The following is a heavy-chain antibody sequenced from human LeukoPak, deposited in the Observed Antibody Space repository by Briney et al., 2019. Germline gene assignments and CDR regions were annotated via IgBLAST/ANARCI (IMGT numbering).Heavy chain of an antibody. J-gene: IGHJ3*02. Sequence: ASVKVSCKASGYTFTGYYMHWVRQAPGQGLEWMGWINPNSGGTNYAQKFQGWVTMTRDTSISTAYMELSRLRSDDTAVYYCARSEDVLRYFDWLLGPSDAFDIWGQGTMVTVSS. CDR1: GYTFTGYY. CDR3: ARSEDVLRYFDWLLGPSDAFDI. D-gene: IGHD3-9*01. V-gene: IGHV1-2*04. CDR2: INPNSGGT.